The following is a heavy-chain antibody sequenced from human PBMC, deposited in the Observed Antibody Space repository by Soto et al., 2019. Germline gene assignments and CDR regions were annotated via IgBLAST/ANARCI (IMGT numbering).Heavy chain of an antibody. D-gene: IGHD2-15*01. Sequence: GASVKVSCKASGYTFTSYGISWVRRAPGQGLEWMGWISAYNGNTNYAQKLQGRVTMTTDTSTSTAYMELRSLRSDDTAVYYCARDHSVLGYCSGGSCYPLGNWFDPWGQGTLVTVSS. CDR2: ISAYNGNT. CDR1: GYTFTSYG. J-gene: IGHJ5*02. V-gene: IGHV1-18*01. CDR3: ARDHSVLGYCSGGSCYPLGNWFDP.